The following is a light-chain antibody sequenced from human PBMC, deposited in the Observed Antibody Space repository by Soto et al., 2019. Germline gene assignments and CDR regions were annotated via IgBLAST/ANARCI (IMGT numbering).Light chain of an antibody. CDR2: HAS. V-gene: IGKV3-15*01. J-gene: IGKJ1*01. Sequence: EVVVRQSPASLFVCPGERATLSCRASQSVSNNLAWFQQKPGQAPRVLIYHASTRATGIAGRFSGSGSGTQFTLIITSLHSKDSAVNECQQYNTWCAFGQATK. CDR1: QSVSNN. CDR3: QQYNTWCA.